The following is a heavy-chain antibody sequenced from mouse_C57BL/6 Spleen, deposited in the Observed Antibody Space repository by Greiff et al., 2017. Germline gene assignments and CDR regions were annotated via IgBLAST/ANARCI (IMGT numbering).Heavy chain of an antibody. CDR2: ISSGSSTI. V-gene: IGHV5-17*01. J-gene: IGHJ4*01. CDR3: ARGDYGSSLYAMDY. D-gene: IGHD1-1*01. CDR1: GFTFSDYG. Sequence: EVQLVESGGGLVKPGGSLKLSCAASGFTFSDYGMHWVRQAPEKGLEWVAYISSGSSTIYYADTVKGRFTISRDNAKNTLFLQMTSLRSEDTAMYYCARGDYGSSLYAMDYWGQGTSVTVSS.